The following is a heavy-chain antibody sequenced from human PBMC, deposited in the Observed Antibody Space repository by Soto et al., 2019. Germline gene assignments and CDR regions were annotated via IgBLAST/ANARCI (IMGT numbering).Heavy chain of an antibody. CDR1: GFTFSSYG. V-gene: IGHV3-23*01. CDR3: AKEGRYSSSRGYFDY. Sequence: HPGGSLRFSCAASGFTFSSYGMSWVRQAPGKGLEWVSGISGSGGSTYYADSVKGRFPISRDNPKNTLYLQMNSLRAEDTAVYYCAKEGRYSSSRGYFDYWGQGT. D-gene: IGHD6-13*01. CDR2: ISGSGGST. J-gene: IGHJ4*02.